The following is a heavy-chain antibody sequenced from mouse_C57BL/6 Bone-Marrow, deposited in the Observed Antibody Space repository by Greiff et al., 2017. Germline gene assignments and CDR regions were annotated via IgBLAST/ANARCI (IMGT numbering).Heavy chain of an antibody. V-gene: IGHV1-64*01. CDR3: GRKEDIYTVVAKGEVFGY. CDR1: GYTFTSYW. D-gene: IGHD1-1*01. CDR2: IHPNSGST. Sequence: QVQLQQPGAELVKPGASVKLSCKASGYTFTSYWMHWVKQRPGQGLEWIGMIHPNSGSTNYNEKFKSKATLTVDKSSSTAYMQLSSLTSEDSAVYYCGRKEDIYTVVAKGEVFGYWGQGTTLTVSS. J-gene: IGHJ2*01.